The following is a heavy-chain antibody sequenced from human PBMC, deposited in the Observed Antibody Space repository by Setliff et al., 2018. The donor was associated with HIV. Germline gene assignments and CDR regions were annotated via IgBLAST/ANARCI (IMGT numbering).Heavy chain of an antibody. Sequence: HSETLSLTCTVSGGSISSGDYYWGWIRRPPGKGLEWLGHIYYSGNTRYNPSLKSRVTISLDTSKNRFSLQLTSVTAADTAVYYCARHRDGGTYPLDYWGQGTLVTVSS. CDR3: ARHRDGGTYPLDY. V-gene: IGHV4-30-4*02. D-gene: IGHD1-26*01. CDR1: GGSISSGDYY. CDR2: IYYSGNT. J-gene: IGHJ4*02.